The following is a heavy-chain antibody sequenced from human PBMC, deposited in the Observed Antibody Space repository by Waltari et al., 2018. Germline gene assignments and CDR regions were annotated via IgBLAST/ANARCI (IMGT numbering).Heavy chain of an antibody. J-gene: IGHJ6*02. D-gene: IGHD5-12*01. CDR1: GFTFSSYE. CDR2: FSSSGSTI. Sequence: EVQLVESGGGLVQPGGSLRLSCAASGFTFSSYEMNWVRQAPGTGLEWVSYFSSSGSTIYYADSVKGRFTISRDNAKNSLYLQMNSLRAEDMAVYYCARDAPYSGYDKKSDGAMEWPHYYGMDVWGQGTTVTVSS. V-gene: IGHV3-48*03. CDR3: ARDAPYSGYDKKSDGAMEWPHYYGMDV.